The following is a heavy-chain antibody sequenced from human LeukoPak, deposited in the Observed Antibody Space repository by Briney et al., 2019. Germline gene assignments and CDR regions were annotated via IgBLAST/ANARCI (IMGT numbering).Heavy chain of an antibody. CDR3: ASKGSIAARHGFDY. V-gene: IGHV3-66*02. J-gene: IGHJ4*02. CDR1: GFTVSSNY. CDR2: IYSGGST. D-gene: IGHD6-6*01. Sequence: GGSLRLSCAASGFTVSSNYMSWVRQAPGKGLEWVSVIYSGGSTYYADSVKGRFTISRDNSKNTLYLQTNSLRAEDTAVYYCASKGSIAARHGFDYWGQGTLVTVSS.